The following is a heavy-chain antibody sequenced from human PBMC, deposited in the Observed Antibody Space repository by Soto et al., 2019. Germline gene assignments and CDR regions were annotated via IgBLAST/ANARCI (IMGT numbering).Heavy chain of an antibody. D-gene: IGHD2-2*01. Sequence: SETLSLTCTVSGGSISSYYWNWIRQSPGKGLEWIGYIYYTGSTNYNPSLKSRVTISVDTSNNQFSLRLSSVTAADTAVYYCARAFGSTMPSLYWGQGTLVTVSS. CDR3: ARAFGSTMPSLY. CDR2: IYYTGST. CDR1: GGSISSYY. V-gene: IGHV4-59*01. J-gene: IGHJ4*02.